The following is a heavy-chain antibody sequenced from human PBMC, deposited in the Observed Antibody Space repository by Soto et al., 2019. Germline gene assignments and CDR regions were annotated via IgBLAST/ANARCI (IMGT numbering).Heavy chain of an antibody. J-gene: IGHJ4*02. CDR3: ASPGVSVSGEGV. CDR2: ISASGANI. Sequence: PGGSLRLSCVASGFTFSDYYMSWIRQAPGKGLEWISYISASGANIYYADSVQGRFTISRDNAKSSVHLHMSSLTADDTAVYYCASPGVSVSGEGVWGQGT. V-gene: IGHV3-11*01. CDR1: GFTFSDYY. D-gene: IGHD1-1*01.